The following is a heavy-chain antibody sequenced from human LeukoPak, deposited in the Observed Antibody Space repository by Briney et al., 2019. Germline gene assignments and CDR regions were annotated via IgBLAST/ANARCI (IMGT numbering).Heavy chain of an antibody. J-gene: IGHJ6*03. Sequence: SSETVTLTCTVSGCSIISYYWSWIRQPPGKGLEWIANIYHTGSTNYNPSLISRVTISTDTAKNQFSLKLTSVTTADTAVYYLSRLQLHYVVYFPYFYYYYMDVWGKGTTVSVSS. D-gene: IGHD4-17*01. CDR1: GCSIISYY. V-gene: IGHV4-59*01. CDR2: IYHTGST. CDR3: SRLQLHYVVYFPYFYYYYMDV.